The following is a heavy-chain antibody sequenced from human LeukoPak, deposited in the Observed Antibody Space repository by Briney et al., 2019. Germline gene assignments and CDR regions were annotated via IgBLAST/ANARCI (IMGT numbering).Heavy chain of an antibody. Sequence: GGSLRLSCAASGFTFSSYGMHWVRQAPGKGLGWVAVIWYDGSNKYYADSVKGRFTISRHNSKNTLYLQMNSLRAEDTAVYYCARDPATDYYYDSSGYYYGLDYWGQGTLVTVSS. J-gene: IGHJ4*02. CDR2: IWYDGSNK. CDR1: GFTFSSYG. CDR3: ARDPATDYYYDSSGYYYGLDY. D-gene: IGHD3-22*01. V-gene: IGHV3-33*01.